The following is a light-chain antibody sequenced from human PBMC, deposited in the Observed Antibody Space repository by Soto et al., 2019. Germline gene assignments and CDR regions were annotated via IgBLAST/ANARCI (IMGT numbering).Light chain of an antibody. Sequence: DIEMTQSPSSLSASVGDRVTITCRASQSISSYLNWYQQKPGNAPNLLIYAASTLQSGVPSRFSAYGSETDFTLTISNLTAEDFATYYCQQSYTTPRTFGQGTKVEVK. CDR2: AAS. CDR3: QQSYTTPRT. CDR1: QSISSY. V-gene: IGKV1-39*01. J-gene: IGKJ1*01.